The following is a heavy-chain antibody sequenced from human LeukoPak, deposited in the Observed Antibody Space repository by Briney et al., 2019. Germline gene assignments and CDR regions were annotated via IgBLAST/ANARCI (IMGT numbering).Heavy chain of an antibody. CDR1: GFTFSSYE. Sequence: GGSLRLSCAASGFTFSSYEMNWVRQAPGKGLEWVSYISSSGSTIYYADSVKGRFTISRDNAKNSLYLQMNSLRAEDTALYYCAKGYDSSGYGDAFDIWGQGTMVTVSS. CDR2: ISSSGSTI. D-gene: IGHD3-22*01. V-gene: IGHV3-48*03. J-gene: IGHJ3*02. CDR3: AKGYDSSGYGDAFDI.